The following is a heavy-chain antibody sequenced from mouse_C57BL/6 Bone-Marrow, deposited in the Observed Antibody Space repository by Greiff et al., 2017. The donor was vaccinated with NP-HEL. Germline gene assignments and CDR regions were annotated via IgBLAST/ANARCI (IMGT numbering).Heavy chain of an antibody. CDR2: ISGGGGNT. Sequence: EVQLVESGGGLVKPGGSLKLSCAASGFTFSSYTMSWVRQTPEKRLEWVATISGGGGNTYYPDSVKGRVTISRDNAKNTLYLQMSSLRSEDTALYYCARLLSSDYWGQGTSVTVSS. V-gene: IGHV5-9*01. CDR3: ARLLSSDY. J-gene: IGHJ4*01. CDR1: GFTFSSYT. D-gene: IGHD1-1*02.